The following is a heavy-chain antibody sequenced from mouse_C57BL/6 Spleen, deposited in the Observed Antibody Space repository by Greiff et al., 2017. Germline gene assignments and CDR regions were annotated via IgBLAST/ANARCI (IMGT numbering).Heavy chain of an antibody. CDR2: ISDGGSYT. CDR1: GFTFSSYA. Sequence: EVKLVESGGGLVKPGGSLKLSCAASGFTFSSYAMSWVRQTPEKRLEWVATISDGGSYTYYPDNVKGRFTISRDNAKNNLYLQMSQLKSEDTAMYYGARGGDYDGPEFAYWGQGTLVTVSA. V-gene: IGHV5-4*03. J-gene: IGHJ3*01. CDR3: ARGGDYDGPEFAY. D-gene: IGHD2-4*01.